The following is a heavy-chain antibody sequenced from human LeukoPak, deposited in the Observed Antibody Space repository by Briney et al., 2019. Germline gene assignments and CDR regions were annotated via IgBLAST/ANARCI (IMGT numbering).Heavy chain of an antibody. CDR3: AKASYYYDSSGYYLDDY. V-gene: IGHV3-23*01. CDR1: GFTFSSYA. J-gene: IGHJ4*02. CDR2: ISGSGGST. Sequence: GGSLRLSCAASGFTFSSYAMSWVRQAPGKGLEWVSAISGSGGSTYYADSVKGRFTISRDNSKNTLYLQMNSLRAEDTAVYYCAKASYYYDSSGYYLDDYWGQGTLVTVSS. D-gene: IGHD3-22*01.